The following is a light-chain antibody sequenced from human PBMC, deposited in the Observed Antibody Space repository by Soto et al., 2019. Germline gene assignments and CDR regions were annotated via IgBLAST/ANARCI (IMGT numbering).Light chain of an antibody. CDR1: QGITNY. V-gene: IGKV1-9*01. CDR2: GAS. Sequence: DIQLTQSPSLLSASVGDRVTMTCRASQGITNYLAWYQQKPRTAPKLLIYGASTLQSGVPSRFSGGGSGTGFTLTISSLQPEDFATYYCQQLNSYPLTFGQGTRLEIK. CDR3: QQLNSYPLT. J-gene: IGKJ5*01.